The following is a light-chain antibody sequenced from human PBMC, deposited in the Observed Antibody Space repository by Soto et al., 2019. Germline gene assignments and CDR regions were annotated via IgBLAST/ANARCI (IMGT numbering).Light chain of an antibody. CDR3: CSHAGSNTL. Sequence: QSALTQPPSASGSPGQSVTISCTGTSSDVGAYNYVSWFQQHPGKAPKFVIFDVSERPSGVPDRCSGSKSGNTAYLTVSGLQAEDEADYYCCSHAGSNTLFGGGTKLTVL. CDR2: DVS. V-gene: IGLV2-8*01. J-gene: IGLJ3*02. CDR1: SSDVGAYNY.